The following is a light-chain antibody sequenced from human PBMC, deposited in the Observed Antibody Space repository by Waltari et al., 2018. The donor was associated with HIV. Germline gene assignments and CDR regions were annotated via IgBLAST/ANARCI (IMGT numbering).Light chain of an antibody. CDR1: TSNIGTNP. J-gene: IGLJ2*01. V-gene: IGLV1-44*01. CDR2: SDN. Sequence: QSVLGQPPSASGTPGQRVTISCSGSTSNIGTNPVNWYQQVPGTAPKLRMYSDNQRPSGVPDRFSGSKSGTSASLAISGLQSEDDANYYCAAWDDSLSAVVFGGGTRLTVL. CDR3: AAWDDSLSAVV.